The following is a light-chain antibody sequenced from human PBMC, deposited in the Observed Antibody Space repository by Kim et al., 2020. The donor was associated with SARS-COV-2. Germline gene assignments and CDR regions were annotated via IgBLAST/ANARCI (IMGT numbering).Light chain of an antibody. CDR1: SLRSYY. J-gene: IGLJ3*02. CDR3: NSRDSSGNHLV. Sequence: SSELTQDPAVSVALGQTVRITCQGDSLRSYYASWYQQKPGQAPVLVIYGKNNRPSGIPDRFSGSSSGNTASLTITGAQAEDEADYYCNSRDSSGNHLVFGGWTQLA. CDR2: GKN. V-gene: IGLV3-19*01.